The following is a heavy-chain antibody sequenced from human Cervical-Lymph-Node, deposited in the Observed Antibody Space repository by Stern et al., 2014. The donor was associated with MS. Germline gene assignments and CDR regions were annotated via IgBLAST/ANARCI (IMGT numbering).Heavy chain of an antibody. CDR1: GDSISSYF. V-gene: IGHV4-59*07. J-gene: IGHJ4*02. CDR3: TRVFGGFADY. D-gene: IGHD3-10*02. CDR2: VHYRGST. Sequence: VQLVESGPGLVKPSDTLSLICTVTGDSISSYFWGWIRQPTGKGLEWIGNVHYRGSTNYNPSLKSRVAISFDTSKTQFSLSLTSVTAADTAVYFCTRVFGGFADYWGQGTLVTVSS.